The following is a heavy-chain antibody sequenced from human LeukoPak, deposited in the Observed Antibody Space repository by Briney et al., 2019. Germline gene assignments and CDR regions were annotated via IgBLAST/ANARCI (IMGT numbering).Heavy chain of an antibody. CDR3: ARIIVSLGSSGYNDY. CDR2: IKQDGSEK. V-gene: IGHV3-7*01. J-gene: IGHJ4*02. CDR1: GVSISGSSYY. Sequence: ETLSLTCTVSGVSISGSSYYWGWIRQAPGKGLEWVANIKQDGSEKYYVDSVKGRFTISRDNAKNSLYLQMNSLRAEDTAVYYCARIIVSLGSSGYNDYWGQGTLVTVSS. D-gene: IGHD3-22*01.